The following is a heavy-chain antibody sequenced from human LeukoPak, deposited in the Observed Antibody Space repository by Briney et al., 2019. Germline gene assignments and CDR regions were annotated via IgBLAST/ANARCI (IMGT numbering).Heavy chain of an antibody. Sequence: SETLSLTCTVSGGSISSYYWSWIRQPPGKGLEWIGYIYYSGSTNYNPSLKSRVTISVDTSKNQFSLKLSSVTAADTAVYYCARVENGYTSGFVDYWGQGTLVTVSS. D-gene: IGHD5-24*01. J-gene: IGHJ4*02. V-gene: IGHV4-59*12. CDR1: GGSISSYY. CDR2: IYYSGST. CDR3: ARVENGYTSGFVDY.